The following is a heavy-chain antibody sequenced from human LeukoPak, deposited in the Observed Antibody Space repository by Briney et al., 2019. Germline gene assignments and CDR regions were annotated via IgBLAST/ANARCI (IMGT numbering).Heavy chain of an antibody. CDR1: GYSISSDYY. V-gene: IGHV4-38-2*02. CDR3: ARGSDSSSWYPHPGY. Sequence: PSETLSLTCTVSGYSISSDYYWGWIRQPPGKGLEWIGSFYHSKSTYYNPSLKSRVTISVDTSKNQFSLKLSSVTAADTAVYYCARGSDSSSWYPHPGYWGQGTLVTVSS. D-gene: IGHD6-13*01. J-gene: IGHJ4*02. CDR2: FYHSKST.